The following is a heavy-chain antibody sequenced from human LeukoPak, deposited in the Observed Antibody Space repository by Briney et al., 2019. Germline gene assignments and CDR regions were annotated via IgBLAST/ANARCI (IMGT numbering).Heavy chain of an antibody. CDR1: GYTFTSYD. V-gene: IGHV1-8*01. J-gene: IGHJ6*02. CDR3: ARVNVYYYYYGMDV. Sequence: ASVKVSCKASGYTFTSYDINWVRQATGQGLEWMGWMNSNSGNTGYAQKFQGRVTMTRNTSISTAYMELSSLRSEDTAVYYCARVNVYYYYYGMDVWGQGTTVTVSS. CDR2: MNSNSGNT.